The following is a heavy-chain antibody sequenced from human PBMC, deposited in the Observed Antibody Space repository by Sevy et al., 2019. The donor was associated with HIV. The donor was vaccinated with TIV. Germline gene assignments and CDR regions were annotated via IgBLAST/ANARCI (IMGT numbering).Heavy chain of an antibody. CDR3: ARSKGPIPGVITHYYGMVV. V-gene: IGHV3-23*01. J-gene: IGHJ6*02. CDR2: ISGSGGVT. CDR1: GFTFSSYA. Sequence: GGSLRLSCAASGFTFSSYAIYWVRQAPGKGLEWVSTISGSGGVTYYAASVKGRFTISRDNSKNTLYLQMNSLRAEDTAIYYCARSKGPIPGVITHYYGMVVRGQGTTVTVSS. D-gene: IGHD2-21*01.